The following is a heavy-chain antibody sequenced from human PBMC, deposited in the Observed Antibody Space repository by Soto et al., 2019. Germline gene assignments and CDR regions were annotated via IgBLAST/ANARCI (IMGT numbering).Heavy chain of an antibody. CDR3: ASVPDTVTIARGVPYALEY. V-gene: IGHV1-69*02. D-gene: IGHD3-10*01. Sequence: SVKVPCKAFGGTFNSYTISWVRHSPGPGLEWMGRIIPILGIANYTQKFQGRVTITADKSTSTAYVELSSLRSEDTAVYYCASVPDTVTIARGVPYALEYWGQGTLVTGTS. CDR2: IIPILGIA. CDR1: GGTFNSYT. J-gene: IGHJ4*02.